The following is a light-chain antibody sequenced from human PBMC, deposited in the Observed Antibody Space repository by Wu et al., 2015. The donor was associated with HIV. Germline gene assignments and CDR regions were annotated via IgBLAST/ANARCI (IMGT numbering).Light chain of an antibody. CDR1: QDIRDY. J-gene: IGKJ5*01. Sequence: IQLTQSPPSLSASVGDRVTITCRASQDIRDYLAWYQQKPGEAPKLLIYAASTLQSGVPPRFSGSGSGTDFTLTISSLRPEDFAAYYCQQLSTYPRTFGQGTRLEIK. CDR2: AAS. V-gene: IGKV1-9*01. CDR3: QQLSTYPRT.